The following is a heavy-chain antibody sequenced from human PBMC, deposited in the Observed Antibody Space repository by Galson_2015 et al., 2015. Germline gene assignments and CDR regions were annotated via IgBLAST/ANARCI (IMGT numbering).Heavy chain of an antibody. CDR2: IYHSGST. V-gene: IGHV4-30-2*01. Sequence: TLSLTCAVSGGSISSGGYSWSWIRQPPGKGLEWIGYIYHSGSTYYNPSLKSRVTISVDRSKNQFSLKLSSVTAADTAVYYCARGYDYPYFDYWGHGTLVTVSS. CDR1: GGSISSGGYS. CDR3: ARGYDYPYFDY. D-gene: IGHD5-12*01. J-gene: IGHJ4*01.